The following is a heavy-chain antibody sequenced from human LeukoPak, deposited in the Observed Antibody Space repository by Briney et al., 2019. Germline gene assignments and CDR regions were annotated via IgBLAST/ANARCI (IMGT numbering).Heavy chain of an antibody. V-gene: IGHV1-18*01. CDR3: ARERVTAISDAFDI. J-gene: IGHJ3*02. CDR1: GGTFSSYA. D-gene: IGHD2-21*02. Sequence: ASVKVSCKASGGTFSSYAISWVRQAPGQGLEWMGWISAYNGNTNYAQKLQGRVTMTTDTSTSTAYMELRSLRSDDTAVYYCARERVTAISDAFDIWGQGTMVTVSS. CDR2: ISAYNGNT.